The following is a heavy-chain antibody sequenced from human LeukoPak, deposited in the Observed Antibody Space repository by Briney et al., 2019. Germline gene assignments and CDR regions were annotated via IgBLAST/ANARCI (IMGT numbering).Heavy chain of an antibody. D-gene: IGHD3-3*01. CDR2: ISGSGGST. CDR3: AKGGGHPYYDFWSTQFDY. J-gene: IGHJ4*02. Sequence: GGSLRLSCAASGFTFSSYAMSWVRQAPGKGLEWVSAISGSGGSTYYADSVKGRFTISRDNSKNTLYLQMNSLRAEDTAVYYCAKGGGHPYYDFWSTQFDYWGQGTLVTVST. V-gene: IGHV3-23*01. CDR1: GFTFSSYA.